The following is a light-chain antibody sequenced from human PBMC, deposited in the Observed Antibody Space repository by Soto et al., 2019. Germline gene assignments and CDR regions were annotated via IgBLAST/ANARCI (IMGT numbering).Light chain of an antibody. CDR3: QQYNNWRLT. CDR1: QSISSD. J-gene: IGKJ2*01. Sequence: EIVMTQSPVTLSVSPGERATLSCRASQSISSDLAWYQQKPGQAPRLLIYGAFTRATGIPGRFSGSGSGTEFTLTISSLQSEDVAVYYCQQYNNWRLTFGQGTKLEIK. CDR2: GAF. V-gene: IGKV3-15*01.